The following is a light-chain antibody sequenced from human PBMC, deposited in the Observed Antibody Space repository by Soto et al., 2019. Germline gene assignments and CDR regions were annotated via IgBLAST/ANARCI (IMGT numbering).Light chain of an antibody. CDR2: DAS. J-gene: IGLJ2*01. CDR1: SSDVGGYSY. V-gene: IGLV2-14*01. Sequence: QSVLTQPASVSGSPGQSITISCTGTSSDVGGYSYVSWYQQPPGKAPKLMIYDASNRPSGVSNRFSGSKSGNTASLTISGLQAEDEADYYCSSYTSSSTVIFGGGTKVTVL. CDR3: SSYTSSSTVI.